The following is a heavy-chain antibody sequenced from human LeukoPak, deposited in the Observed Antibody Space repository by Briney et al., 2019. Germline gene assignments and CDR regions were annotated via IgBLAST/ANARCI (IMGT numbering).Heavy chain of an antibody. CDR2: ISITGTTI. J-gene: IGHJ4*02. CDR1: GFTLSSSW. CDR3: ARDIRGLGSCFDY. V-gene: IGHV3-48*04. D-gene: IGHD3-10*01. Sequence: GGSLRLSCEGSGFTLSSSWMNWVRHAPGKGLEWVSYISITGTTIYYADSVKGRFTISRDNAKNSLYLQMNSLRAEDTAVYYCARDIRGLGSCFDYWGQGTLVTVSS.